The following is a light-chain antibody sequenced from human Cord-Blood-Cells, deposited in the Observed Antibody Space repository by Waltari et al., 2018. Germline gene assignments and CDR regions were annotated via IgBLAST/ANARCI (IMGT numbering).Light chain of an antibody. Sequence: SSELTQDPAVSVALGQTVRITCQGDSLRSYYASWYQQKPGQAPVLVIYGKNNRPSGIPDGFSVSSAVNTAALTIMGAQAEDEANYYCNSRVSSGNHWVFCGGTKLTVL. CDR3: NSRVSSGNHWV. V-gene: IGLV3-19*01. CDR2: GKN. CDR1: SLRSYY. J-gene: IGLJ3*02.